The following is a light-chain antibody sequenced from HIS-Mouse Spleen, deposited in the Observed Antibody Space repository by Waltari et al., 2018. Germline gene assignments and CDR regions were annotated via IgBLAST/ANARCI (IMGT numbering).Light chain of an antibody. CDR2: QDS. CDR3: QAWDSSYSV. J-gene: IGLJ2*01. V-gene: IGLV3-1*01. CDR1: KLGDKY. Sequence: SYELTQPPSVSVSPGQTASITCSGDKLGDKYACWYQQKPGQSPVLVIYQDSKRPSGIPWRFSGSNSGNTATLTISGIQAMDEADYYCQAWDSSYSVFGGGTKLTVL.